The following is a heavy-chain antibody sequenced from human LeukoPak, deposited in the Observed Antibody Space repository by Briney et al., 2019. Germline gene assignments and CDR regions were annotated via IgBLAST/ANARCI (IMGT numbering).Heavy chain of an antibody. V-gene: IGHV3-74*01. CDR2: INSDGSSA. J-gene: IGHJ6*02. Sequence: GGSLRPSCAASRFIFSTYWMHWVRQAPGKGLVWVSRINSDGSSANYADSVKGRFTISRDNAKNTLYLQMNSLRAEDTAVYYCAREWELLHYYYGMDVWGQGTTVTVSS. D-gene: IGHD1-26*01. CDR3: AREWELLHYYYGMDV. CDR1: RFIFSTYW.